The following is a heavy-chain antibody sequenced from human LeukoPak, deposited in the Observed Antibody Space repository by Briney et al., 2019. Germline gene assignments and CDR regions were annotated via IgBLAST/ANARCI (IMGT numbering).Heavy chain of an antibody. V-gene: IGHV3-74*01. J-gene: IGHJ4*02. CDR1: GFTFSNYW. Sequence: GGSLRLSCAASGFTFSNYWMHWARQAPGKGLVWVSRINSDGSSTNYADSVKGRFTISRDNSKNTLYPQMNSLRAEDTAVYYCAKSYSYGLPTYYFDYWGQGTLVTVSS. CDR3: AKSYSYGLPTYYFDY. D-gene: IGHD5-18*01. CDR2: INSDGSST.